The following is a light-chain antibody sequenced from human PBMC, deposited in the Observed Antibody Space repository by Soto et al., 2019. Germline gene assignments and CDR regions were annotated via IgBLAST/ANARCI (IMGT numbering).Light chain of an antibody. CDR1: QSVCSSC. J-gene: IGKJ1*01. V-gene: IGKV3-20*01. Sequence: ETVLTQSPGTLSLSPGERVTLSCRASQSVCSSCLAWYQQKPGQSPRLLIYGASSRATGIPYRFSGSGSGTDFTLTFSRLEPEDFAVYYCQHYGTTPWTFGQGTKVGIK. CDR3: QHYGTTPWT. CDR2: GAS.